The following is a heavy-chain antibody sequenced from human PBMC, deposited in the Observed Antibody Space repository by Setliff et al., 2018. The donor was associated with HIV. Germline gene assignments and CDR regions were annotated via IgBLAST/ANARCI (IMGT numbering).Heavy chain of an antibody. CDR2: IDRDGSET. D-gene: IGHD3-10*01. Sequence: PGGSLRLSCVASRFTFNDYWMSWVRQAPGKGLEWVANIDRDGSETNYVDSVKGRFTIFRDNAKSSMYLQMNSLRVEDTATYYCARKFRPGHGVDVWGQGTTVTVSS. V-gene: IGHV3-7*01. CDR1: RFTFNDYW. CDR3: ARKFRPGHGVDV. J-gene: IGHJ6*02.